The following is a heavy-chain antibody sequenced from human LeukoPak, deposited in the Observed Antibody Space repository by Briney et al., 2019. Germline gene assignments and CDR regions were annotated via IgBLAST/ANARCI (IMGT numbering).Heavy chain of an antibody. V-gene: IGHV4-34*01. J-gene: IGHJ4*02. Sequence: SETLSLTCALYGGSFTGYFSSSIRQPPGKGLEWIGEINHSGSTNYNPSLKSRVTISVDTSKNQFSLKLSSVTAADTAVYYCARIDSWFGELFDHYWGQGTLVTVSS. CDR2: INHSGST. CDR3: ARIDSWFGELFDHY. CDR1: GGSFTGYF. D-gene: IGHD3-10*01.